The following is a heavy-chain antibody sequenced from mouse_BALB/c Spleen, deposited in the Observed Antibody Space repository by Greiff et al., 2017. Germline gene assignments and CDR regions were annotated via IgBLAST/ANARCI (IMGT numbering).Heavy chain of an antibody. D-gene: IGHD3-1*01. Sequence: EVQLQESGPGLVKPSQSLSLTCSVTGYSITSGYYWNWIRQFPGNKLEWMGYISYDGSNNYNPSLKNRISITRDTSKNQFFLKLNSVTTEDTATYYCARASSGHYFDYWGQGTTLKVSS. CDR1: GYSITSGYY. J-gene: IGHJ2*01. CDR2: ISYDGSN. V-gene: IGHV3-6*02. CDR3: ARASSGHYFDY.